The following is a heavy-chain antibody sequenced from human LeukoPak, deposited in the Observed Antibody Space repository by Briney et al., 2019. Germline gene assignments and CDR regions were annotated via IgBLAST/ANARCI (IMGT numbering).Heavy chain of an antibody. CDR2: ISGSGSTT. CDR1: GFTFSSYA. V-gene: IGHV3-23*01. CDR3: AKDADSGWYGPVDY. D-gene: IGHD6-19*01. Sequence: GGSLRLSCAASGFTFSSYAMNWVRQAPGKGLEWVSAISGSGSTTYYADSVKGRFTISRDNSKNTLFLQMNSLRAEDTAVYYCAKDADSGWYGPVDYWGQGTLVTVSS. J-gene: IGHJ4*02.